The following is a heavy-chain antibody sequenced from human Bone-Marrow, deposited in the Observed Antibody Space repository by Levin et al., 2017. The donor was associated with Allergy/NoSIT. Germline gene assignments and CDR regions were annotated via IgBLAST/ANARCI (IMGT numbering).Heavy chain of an antibody. D-gene: IGHD3-22*01. Sequence: GASVKVSCAASGFAVSNYYMNWVRQAPGKGLEWVSVIYGGGTTYYADSVKGRFSIARDNSKKTRYLQMNTLRDEDTAVYYCASGYYDSGGYYRFDYWGQGTLVTVSS. V-gene: IGHV3-66*01. CDR3: ASGYYDSGGYYRFDY. CDR1: GFAVSNYY. J-gene: IGHJ4*02. CDR2: IYGGGTT.